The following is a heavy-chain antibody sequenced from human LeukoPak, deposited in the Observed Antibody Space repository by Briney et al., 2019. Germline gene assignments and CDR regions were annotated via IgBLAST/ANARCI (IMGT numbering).Heavy chain of an antibody. CDR3: ATWRYCSGGSCYGNYYMDV. V-gene: IGHV4-59*01. CDR2: IYYSGST. Sequence: PSETLSLTCTVSAGSISNYYWSWIRRPPGKGLEWIGYIYYSGSTNYNPSLKSRVTISIDTSKNQFSLKLSSVTAVDTAVYYCATWRYCSGGSCYGNYYMDVWGKGTTVTVSS. CDR1: AGSISNYY. J-gene: IGHJ6*03. D-gene: IGHD2-15*01.